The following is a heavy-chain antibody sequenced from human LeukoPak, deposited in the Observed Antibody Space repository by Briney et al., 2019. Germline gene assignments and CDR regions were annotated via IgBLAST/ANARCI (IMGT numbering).Heavy chain of an antibody. J-gene: IGHJ3*02. D-gene: IGHD4-23*01. Sequence: SETLSLTCTVSGGSISSYYWSWIRQPPGKGLEWIGDIYYSGSTNYNPSLKSRVTISVDTSKNQFSLTLSSVTAADTAVYYCASGNDYGGPDAFDIWGQGTMVTVSS. CDR2: IYYSGST. CDR1: GGSISSYY. CDR3: ASGNDYGGPDAFDI. V-gene: IGHV4-59*01.